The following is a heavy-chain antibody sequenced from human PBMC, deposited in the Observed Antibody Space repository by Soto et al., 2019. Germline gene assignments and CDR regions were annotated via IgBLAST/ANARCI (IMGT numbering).Heavy chain of an antibody. Sequence: QVQLVESGGGVVQPGRSLRLSCAASGFIFSNSLMHWVRQAPGKGLEWVAVIWEDGSEEYYADSVKGRFTISRDNSMNTLYLQMDRLRVDDMAVYYGARETEGSVFGPASWGQGTLVTVSS. CDR3: ARETEGSVFGPAS. CDR2: IWEDGSEE. J-gene: IGHJ5*02. D-gene: IGHD2-21*02. CDR1: GFIFSNSL. V-gene: IGHV3-33*01.